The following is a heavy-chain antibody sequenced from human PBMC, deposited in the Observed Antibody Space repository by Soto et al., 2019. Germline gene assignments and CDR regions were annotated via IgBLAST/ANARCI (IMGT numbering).Heavy chain of an antibody. CDR2: IYHTGIA. J-gene: IGHJ6*02. Sequence: SETLSLTCAVSGDSISSSNWWTWVRQPPGKGLEWIGDIYHTGIANYNPSLKSRVTILVDKSKNQFSLKLTSVTAADTAVYYCARYSASRLYCYFGMDVWGQGTTVTVSS. D-gene: IGHD6-13*01. CDR1: GDSISSSNW. CDR3: ARYSASRLYCYFGMDV. V-gene: IGHV4-4*02.